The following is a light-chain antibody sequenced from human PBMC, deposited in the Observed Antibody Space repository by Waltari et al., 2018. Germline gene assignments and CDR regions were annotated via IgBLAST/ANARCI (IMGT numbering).Light chain of an antibody. CDR1: HSVLSSFNNKNY. CDR2: WAS. Sequence: DIVMTQSPDSLAVSLGERATIHCKSSHSVLSSFNNKNYLAWFQQKPGHPPKLIINWASTRQAGVPDRFSGSGSETDFTLAISGLQGEDVAVYYCQQYYTAPLTFGGGTMVEIK. CDR3: QQYYTAPLT. V-gene: IGKV4-1*01. J-gene: IGKJ4*01.